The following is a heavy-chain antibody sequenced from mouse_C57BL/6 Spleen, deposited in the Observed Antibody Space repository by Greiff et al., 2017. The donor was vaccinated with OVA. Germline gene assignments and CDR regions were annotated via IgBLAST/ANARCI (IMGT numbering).Heavy chain of an antibody. J-gene: IGHJ1*03. CDR1: GYTFTSYW. CDR3: ARSEITTVARYFDV. D-gene: IGHD1-1*01. Sequence: VQLQQPGAELVRPGSSVKLSCKASGYTFTSYWMHWVKQRPIQGLEWIGNIDPSDSETHYNQKFKDKATLTVDKSSSTAYMQLSSLTSEDSAVYYCARSEITTVARYFDVWGTGTTVTVSS. CDR2: IDPSDSET. V-gene: IGHV1-52*01.